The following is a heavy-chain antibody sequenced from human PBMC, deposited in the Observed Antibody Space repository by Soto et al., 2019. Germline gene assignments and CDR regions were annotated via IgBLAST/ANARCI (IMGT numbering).Heavy chain of an antibody. CDR2: ISGSGGST. D-gene: IGHD2-8*01. CDR1: GFTFSSYA. CDR3: AKDIVLMVYAIFDY. J-gene: IGHJ4*02. V-gene: IGHV3-23*01. Sequence: PGGSLRLSCAASGFTFSSYAMSWVRQAPGKGLEWVSAISGSGGSTYYADPVKGRFTISRDNSKNTLYLQMNSLRTEDTAVYYCAKDIVLMVYAIFDYWGQGTLVTVSS.